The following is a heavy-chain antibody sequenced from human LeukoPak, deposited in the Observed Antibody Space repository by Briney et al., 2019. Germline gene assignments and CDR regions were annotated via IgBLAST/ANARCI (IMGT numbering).Heavy chain of an antibody. J-gene: IGHJ4*02. CDR2: IYYSGST. V-gene: IGHV4-59*08. CDR1: GGSFSGYY. Sequence: SETLSLTCAVYGGSFSGYYWSWIRQPPGKGLEWIGYIYYSGSTNYNPSLKSRVTISVDTSKNQFSLKLSSVTAADTAVYYCARHLDYGGRPYYFDYWGQGTLVTVSS. D-gene: IGHD4-23*01. CDR3: ARHLDYGGRPYYFDY.